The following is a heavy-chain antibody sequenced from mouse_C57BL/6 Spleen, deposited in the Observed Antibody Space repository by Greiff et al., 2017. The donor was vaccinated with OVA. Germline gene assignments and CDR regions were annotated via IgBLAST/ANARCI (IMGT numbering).Heavy chain of an antibody. CDR3: ASLDSSGYVGYFDY. D-gene: IGHD3-2*02. V-gene: IGHV5-9*01. CDR1: GFTFSSYT. J-gene: IGHJ2*01. CDR2: ISGGGGNT. Sequence: EVKLVESGGGLVKPGGSLKLSCAASGFTFSSYTMSWVRQTPEKRLEWVATISGGGGNTYYPDSVKGRFTISRDNAKNTLYLQMSSLRSEDTALYYCASLDSSGYVGYFDYWGQGTTLTVSS.